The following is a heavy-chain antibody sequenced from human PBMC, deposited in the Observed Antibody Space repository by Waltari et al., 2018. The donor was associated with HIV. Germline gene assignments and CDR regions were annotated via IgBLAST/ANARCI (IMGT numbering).Heavy chain of an antibody. Sequence: QVQLVQSGAEVKKPGASVKVSCKASGYTFTSYGISWVRHAPVPGLEWMGWISAYNGNTNYAQKLQGRVTMTTDTSTSTAYMELRSLRSDDTAVYYCARDLDYTIFGVATPAPDYWGQGTLVTVSS. CDR3: ARDLDYTIFGVATPAPDY. CDR2: ISAYNGNT. J-gene: IGHJ4*02. CDR1: GYTFTSYG. D-gene: IGHD3-3*01. V-gene: IGHV1-18*01.